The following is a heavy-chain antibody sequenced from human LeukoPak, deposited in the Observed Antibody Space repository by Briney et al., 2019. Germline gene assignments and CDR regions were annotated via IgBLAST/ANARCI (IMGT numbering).Heavy chain of an antibody. CDR3: ASGDYLWFDP. Sequence: SETLSLTCAVSGYSISSGYYWGWIRQPPGKGLEWIGSIYHSGSTNYNPSLKSRVTISVDTSKNQFSLKLSSVTAADTAVYYCASGDYLWFDPWGQGTLVTVSS. V-gene: IGHV4-38-2*01. CDR2: IYHSGST. D-gene: IGHD4-17*01. CDR1: GYSISSGYY. J-gene: IGHJ5*02.